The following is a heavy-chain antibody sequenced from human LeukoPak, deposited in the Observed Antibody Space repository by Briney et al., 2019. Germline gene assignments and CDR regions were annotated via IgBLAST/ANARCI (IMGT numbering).Heavy chain of an antibody. D-gene: IGHD6-13*01. V-gene: IGHV4-61*02. CDR1: GGSISSGSYY. J-gene: IGHJ3*02. CDR2: IYTSGST. CDR3: ARGLGSSWHDAFDI. Sequence: SETLSLTCTVSGGSISSGSYYWSWIRQPAGKGLEWIGRIYTSGSTNYNPSLKSRVTISVDTSKNQFSLKLSSVTAADTAVYHCARGLGSSWHDAFDIWGQGTMVTVSS.